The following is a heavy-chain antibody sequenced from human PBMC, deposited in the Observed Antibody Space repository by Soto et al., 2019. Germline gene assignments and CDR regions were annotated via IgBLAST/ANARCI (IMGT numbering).Heavy chain of an antibody. Sequence: GGSLRLSCTGSGFPFSAYNINWVRQAPGKGLERVSSITVGSSHIYQPNSMKGRFTISRDDAKNSVYLQIDSLRDEDTALYYCSRSPEVGVRGAYWGQGTLVTVSS. V-gene: IGHV3-21*01. CDR2: ITVGSSHI. CDR3: SRSPEVGVRGAY. D-gene: IGHD3-16*01. J-gene: IGHJ4*02. CDR1: GFPFSAYN.